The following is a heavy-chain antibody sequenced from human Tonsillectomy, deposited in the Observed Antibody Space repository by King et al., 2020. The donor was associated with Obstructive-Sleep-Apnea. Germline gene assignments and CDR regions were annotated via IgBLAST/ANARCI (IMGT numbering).Heavy chain of an antibody. CDR1: GFNFDEYA. D-gene: IGHD3-10*01. Sequence: VQLVESGGGLVQPGRSLRLSCAVSGFNFDEYAMHWVRQAPGKGLEWGSGISWNDARIGYADSVKGRFTISRDNAKNSLYLQMNSLRAEDTALYYYVKGSMVRDWFDSWGQGTLVIVSS. V-gene: IGHV3-9*01. CDR3: VKGSMVRDWFDS. J-gene: IGHJ5*01. CDR2: ISWNDARI.